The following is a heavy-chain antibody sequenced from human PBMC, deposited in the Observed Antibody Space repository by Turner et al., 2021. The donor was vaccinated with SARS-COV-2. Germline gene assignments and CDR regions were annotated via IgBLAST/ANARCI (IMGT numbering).Heavy chain of an antibody. V-gene: IGHV1-24*01. D-gene: IGHD6-19*01. CDR1: GYTLTELS. Sequence: QVQLLQSGAEVKKPGASVKVSCTVSGYTLTELSMHWVRQAPGKGLEWMGGCDPEDGETIYAQKFQGRVTMTEDTSTDTAYMGLSSLRSEDTAVYYCATGVAVAGTPSRYYYYHGMDVWGQGSTVTVSS. CDR2: CDPEDGET. CDR3: ATGVAVAGTPSRYYYYHGMDV. J-gene: IGHJ6*02.